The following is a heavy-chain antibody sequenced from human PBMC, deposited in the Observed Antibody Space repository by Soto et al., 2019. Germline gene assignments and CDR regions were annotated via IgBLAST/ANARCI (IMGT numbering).Heavy chain of an antibody. D-gene: IGHD3-22*01. CDR2: SYHSGST. CDR1: GDSISSSSW. CDR3: ARNGYYAIDY. Sequence: QVQLQESGPGLVEPSGTLSLTCAVSGDSISSSSWWSWVRQPPGKGLEWIGESYHSGSTNYNPSLKSRVTISIDKSKNQFSLKVSSVTVADTAIYYCARNGYYAIDYWGQGTLVTVSS. J-gene: IGHJ4*02. V-gene: IGHV4-4*02.